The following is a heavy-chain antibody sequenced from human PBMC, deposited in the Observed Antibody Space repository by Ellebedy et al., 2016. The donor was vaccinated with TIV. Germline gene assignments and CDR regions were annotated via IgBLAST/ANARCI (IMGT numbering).Heavy chain of an antibody. V-gene: IGHV4-59*01. D-gene: IGHD6-13*01. CDR3: ARVVWQQPVSYAFDV. Sequence: MPSETLSLTCTVSGGSISSYYWSWIRQPPGKGLEWIGYISYSGSTNYNPSLKSRVTISVDKSKNQFSLRLSSVTAADTAVYFCARVVWQQPVSYAFDVWGQGTMVTVSS. J-gene: IGHJ3*01. CDR2: ISYSGST. CDR1: GGSISSYY.